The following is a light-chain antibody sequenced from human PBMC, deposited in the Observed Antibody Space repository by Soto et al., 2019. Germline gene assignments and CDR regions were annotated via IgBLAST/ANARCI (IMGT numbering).Light chain of an antibody. Sequence: ETVMTQSPDTLSVSPGESATLSCRASQDVSTNLAWFHHKPGQTPRLVLYGASKRATGIPARFSGSGSGTEFTLTISSLQPDDFATYYCQQFHLYSTCGQGTKGDIK. V-gene: IGKV3-15*01. CDR3: QQFHLYST. CDR1: QDVSTN. J-gene: IGKJ1*01. CDR2: GAS.